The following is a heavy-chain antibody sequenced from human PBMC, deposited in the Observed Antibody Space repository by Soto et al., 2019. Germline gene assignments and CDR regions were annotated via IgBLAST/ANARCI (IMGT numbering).Heavy chain of an antibody. CDR2: IYYSGST. D-gene: IGHD2-2*01. V-gene: IGHV4-59*01. Sequence: SETLSLTCTVSGGSISSYYWSWIRQPPGKGLEWIGYIYYSGSTNYNPSLKSRVTISVDTSKNQFSLKLSSVTAADTAVYYCARGGYCSSTSCLYYYYYYGMAVWGQGTTVTVSS. CDR1: GGSISSYY. J-gene: IGHJ6*02. CDR3: ARGGYCSSTSCLYYYYYYGMAV.